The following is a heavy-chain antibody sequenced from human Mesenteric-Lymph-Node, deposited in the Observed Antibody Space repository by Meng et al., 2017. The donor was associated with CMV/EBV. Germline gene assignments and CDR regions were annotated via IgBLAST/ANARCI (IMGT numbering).Heavy chain of an antibody. CDR2: IHRDGNS. Sequence: GESLKISCAASGLTVSGNDMTWVRQAPGKGLEWVSLIHRDGNSYYGDSVKGRFTSSRDSSMNTLYLQMNSLKTEDTAVYYCARDGGYCSSTSCFYYYYYGMDVWGLGTTVTVSS. CDR1: GLTVSGND. V-gene: IGHV3-66*02. CDR3: ARDGGYCSSTSCFYYYYYGMDV. J-gene: IGHJ6*02. D-gene: IGHD2-2*01.